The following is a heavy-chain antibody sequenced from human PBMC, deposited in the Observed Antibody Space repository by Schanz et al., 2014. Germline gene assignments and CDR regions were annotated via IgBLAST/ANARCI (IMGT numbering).Heavy chain of an antibody. J-gene: IGHJ4*02. CDR2: IKHDGSVK. Sequence: VQLVESGGGVVQPGRSLRLSCAASGFMFSSYGMHWVRQAPGKGLEWVANIKHDGSVKDYVDSVEGRFTISRDNAKNSLYLQMNSLRAEDTAVYHCVSSGSYSSYAFWGQGTLVTVSS. V-gene: IGHV3-7*01. CDR3: VSSGSYSSYAF. CDR1: GFMFSSYG. D-gene: IGHD3-10*01.